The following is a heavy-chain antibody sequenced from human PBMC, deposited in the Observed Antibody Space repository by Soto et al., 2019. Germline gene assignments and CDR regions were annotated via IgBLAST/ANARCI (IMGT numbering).Heavy chain of an antibody. Sequence: GGSLRLSCAASGFTFSNAWMSWVRQAPGKGLEWVGRIKGEADGGTTDYAAPVKGRITISRDNSKNTLYLQMNSLRAEDTAVYYCARTTVHLSWPHYMDVWGQGTTVTVSS. CDR3: ARTTVHLSWPHYMDV. V-gene: IGHV3-15*01. D-gene: IGHD4-17*01. CDR1: GFTFSNAW. CDR2: IKGEADGGTT. J-gene: IGHJ6*02.